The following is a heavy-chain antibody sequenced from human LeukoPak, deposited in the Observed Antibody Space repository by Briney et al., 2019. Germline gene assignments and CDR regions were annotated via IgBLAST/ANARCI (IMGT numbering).Heavy chain of an antibody. J-gene: IGHJ4*02. CDR1: GFTFSSYG. CDR3: AKDQGYYGSGSYYPY. Sequence: GGSLRLSCAASGFTFSSYGMSWVRQAPGKGLEWVSAISGSGGSTYYADSVKGRFTISRDNSKNTLYLQMNSLRAEDTAVYYCAKDQGYYGSGSYYPYWGQGTLVTVSS. CDR2: ISGSGGST. V-gene: IGHV3-23*01. D-gene: IGHD3-10*01.